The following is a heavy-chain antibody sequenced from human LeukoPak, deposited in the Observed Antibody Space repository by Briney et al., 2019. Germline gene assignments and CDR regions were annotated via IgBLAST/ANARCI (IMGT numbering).Heavy chain of an antibody. Sequence: SETLSLTCSVSGGSISSYYWSWIRQPAGKGLEWIGRIYTSGSTNYNPSLKSRVAISVDTSKNQFSLKLSSVTAADTAVYYCARGIKDYYGSGSYRVENWFDPWGQGILVTVSS. CDR2: IYTSGST. D-gene: IGHD3-10*01. J-gene: IGHJ5*02. V-gene: IGHV4-4*07. CDR3: ARGIKDYYGSGSYRVENWFDP. CDR1: GGSISSYY.